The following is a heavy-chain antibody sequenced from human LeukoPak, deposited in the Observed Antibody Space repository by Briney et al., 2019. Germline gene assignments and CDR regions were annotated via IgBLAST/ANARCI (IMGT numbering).Heavy chain of an antibody. Sequence: GESLKISCKGSGYIFSTFLIGWVRQEPGKGLEWMGIIYPGDSDTRYSPSFQGHVTISADKSISTAYLQWSSLKASDTAMYYCARHSDTFGSGVVWGQGTLVTVSS. J-gene: IGHJ4*02. V-gene: IGHV5-51*01. CDR1: GYIFSTFL. CDR2: IYPGDSDT. D-gene: IGHD3-10*01. CDR3: ARHSDTFGSGVV.